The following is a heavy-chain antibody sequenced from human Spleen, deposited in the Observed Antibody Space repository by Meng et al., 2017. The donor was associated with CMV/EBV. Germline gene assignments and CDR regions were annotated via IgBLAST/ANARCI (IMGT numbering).Heavy chain of an antibody. Sequence: GDSFRSYAVSWVRQAPGQDLEWMGAIIPIFGTSNYAESFQGRVTITTDESMTTAYMELSSLRSDDTAVYYCATGDSSGWYRFSWFDPWGQGTLVTVSS. V-gene: IGHV1-69*05. CDR3: ATGDSSGWYRFSWFDP. J-gene: IGHJ5*02. CDR2: IIPIFGTS. D-gene: IGHD6-19*01. CDR1: GDSFRSYA.